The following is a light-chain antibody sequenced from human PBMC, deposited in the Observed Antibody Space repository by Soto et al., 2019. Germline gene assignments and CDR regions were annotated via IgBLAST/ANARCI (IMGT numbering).Light chain of an antibody. CDR3: QTWGSGLV. J-gene: IGLJ2*01. V-gene: IGLV4-69*01. Sequence: QPVLTQSPSASASRGASVKLTCTLSSGHNNYAIAWHQQQPEKGPRYLMKLNSDGSHSKGDGIPDRFSGSSSGAERYLTISSLQSEDEADYYCQTWGSGLVFGGGTKLTVL. CDR2: LNSDGSH. CDR1: SGHNNYA.